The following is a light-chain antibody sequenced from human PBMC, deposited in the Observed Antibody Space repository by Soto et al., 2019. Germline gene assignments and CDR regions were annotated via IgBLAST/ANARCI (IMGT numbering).Light chain of an antibody. CDR2: MAS. CDR3: QHYNSWA. J-gene: IGKJ1*01. Sequence: DVQMTQSPSTLSASVGARVTITCRASQTIGSLLASYQQKPGKAPNLLIHMASSLQSAVPSRFSGSGSGTEFTLTITGLQPDDFATDFGQHYNSWAFGQGTKVEI. V-gene: IGKV1-5*03. CDR1: QTIGSL.